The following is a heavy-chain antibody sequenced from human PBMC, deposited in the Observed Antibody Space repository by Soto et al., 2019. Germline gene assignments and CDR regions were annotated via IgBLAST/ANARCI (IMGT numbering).Heavy chain of an antibody. D-gene: IGHD6-13*01. Sequence: GGSLRLSCAASGFTFDDYAMHWVRQAPGKGLEWVSGISWNSGSINYADSVKGRFTISRDNDKNSLYLQMNSLRGEDTALYYCAKDMYSSHHYGMDVWGQGTTVTVSS. V-gene: IGHV3-9*01. CDR3: AKDMYSSHHYGMDV. CDR1: GFTFDDYA. CDR2: ISWNSGSI. J-gene: IGHJ6*02.